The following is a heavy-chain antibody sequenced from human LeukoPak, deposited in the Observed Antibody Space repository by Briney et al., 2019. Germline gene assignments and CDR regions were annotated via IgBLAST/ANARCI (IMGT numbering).Heavy chain of an antibody. CDR2: IYSGGST. D-gene: IGHD5-18*01. CDR3: ARGSHQLWLLDH. J-gene: IGHJ4*02. Sequence: GGSLRLSCAASGFTVSSNYMSWVRQAPGKGLEWVSVIYSGGSTYYADSVKGRFTISRDNSKNTLYLQMNSLRAEDTAVYYCARGSHQLWLLDHWGQGTLVTVSS. CDR1: GFTVSSNY. V-gene: IGHV3-66*01.